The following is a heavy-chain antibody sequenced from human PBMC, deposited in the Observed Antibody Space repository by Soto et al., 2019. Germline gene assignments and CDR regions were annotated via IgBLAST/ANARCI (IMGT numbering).Heavy chain of an antibody. J-gene: IGHJ6*02. CDR2: INPSGGST. CDR1: GYTFTSYY. Sequence: QVQLVQSGAEVKKPGASVKVSCKASGYTFTSYYMHWVRQAPGQGLEWMGIINPSGGSTSYAQKFRGRVTMTRDTSTSTVYMELSSLRSEDTAVYYCARGGGEGLRFADGMDVWGQGTTVTVSS. V-gene: IGHV1-46*01. CDR3: ARGGGEGLRFADGMDV. D-gene: IGHD5-12*01.